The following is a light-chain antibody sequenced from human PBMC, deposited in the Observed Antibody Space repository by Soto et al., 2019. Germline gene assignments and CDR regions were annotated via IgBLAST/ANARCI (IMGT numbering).Light chain of an antibody. V-gene: IGLV2-14*01. CDR3: SSYTSSSTYV. Sequence: QSVLTQPASVFGSAGQSITISCTGTSSDVGGYNYVSWYQQHPGKAPKLMIYDVSNRPSGVSNRFSGSKSGNTASLTISGLQAEDEADYYCSSYTSSSTYVFRTGTKLTVL. J-gene: IGLJ1*01. CDR1: SSDVGGYNY. CDR2: DVS.